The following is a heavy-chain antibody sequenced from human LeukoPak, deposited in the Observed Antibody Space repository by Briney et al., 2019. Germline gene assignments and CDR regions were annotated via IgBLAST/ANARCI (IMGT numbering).Heavy chain of an antibody. D-gene: IGHD3-22*01. V-gene: IGHV3-23*01. J-gene: IGHJ6*03. CDR2: ISGSGATT. Sequence: GGSLRLSCAASGLTFSNYGMNWVRQAPGRALEWVSAISGSGATTHSVDSVKGRFTISRDNSKNTLYLQMTSPRAEDTAVYYCAKGKIVVVTLRGYYMDVWGKGTTVTISS. CDR1: GLTFSNYG. CDR3: AKGKIVVVTLRGYYMDV.